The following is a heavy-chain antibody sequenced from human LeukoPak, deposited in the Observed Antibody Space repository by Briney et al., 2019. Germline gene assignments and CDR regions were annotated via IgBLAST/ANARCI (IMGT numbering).Heavy chain of an antibody. CDR3: ARRGGSGSYSPYYYYYMDV. Sequence: GESLKISCKGSGYTFTSYWIGWVRQMPGKGLEWMGTIYPGDSDTRYSPSFQGQVTISADKSISTVYLQWSSLEASDTAMYYCARRGGSGSYSPYYYYYMDVWGKGTTVTVSS. J-gene: IGHJ6*03. CDR2: IYPGDSDT. CDR1: GYTFTSYW. V-gene: IGHV5-51*01. D-gene: IGHD3-10*01.